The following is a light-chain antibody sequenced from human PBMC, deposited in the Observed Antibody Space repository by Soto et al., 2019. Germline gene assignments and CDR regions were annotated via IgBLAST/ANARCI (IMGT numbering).Light chain of an antibody. V-gene: IGKV3-20*01. CDR2: AAS. Sequence: IVLTQSPGTLSLSPGESATLSCRASQSVNSRFLAWYQHKPGQAPRLLIYAASTRATGIPDRFSGSASGTDFTLTISRLEPEDFAVYYCQQYGDSPPNTFGQGTKREIK. CDR3: QQYGDSPPNT. J-gene: IGKJ2*01. CDR1: QSVNSRF.